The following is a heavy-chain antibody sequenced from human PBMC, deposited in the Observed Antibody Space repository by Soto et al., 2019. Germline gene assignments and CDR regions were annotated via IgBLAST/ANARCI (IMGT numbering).Heavy chain of an antibody. CDR3: ARGLTDDSSNCAH. CDR2: ISNSGTHI. J-gene: IGHJ4*02. CDR1: GFTFDKSI. V-gene: IGHV3-21*06. D-gene: IGHD6-13*01. Sequence: GGSLRLSCAASGFTFDKSIMNWVRQAPGKGLEWVASISNSGTHIYYGDSVKGRFTISRDNAKNSLYLQMNSLRAEDTAVYYCARGLTDDSSNCAHWGQGALVTVSS.